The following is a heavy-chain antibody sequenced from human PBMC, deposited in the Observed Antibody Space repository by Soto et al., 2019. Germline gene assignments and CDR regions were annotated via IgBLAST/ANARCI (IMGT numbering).Heavy chain of an antibody. CDR1: GGSFSGYY. V-gene: IGHV4-34*01. D-gene: IGHD4-17*01. CDR3: ASARGMTTGTYYYYYGMDV. J-gene: IGHJ6*02. Sequence: PSETLSLTCAVYGGSFSGYYWSWIRQPPGKGLEWIGETNHSGSTNYNPSLKSRVTISVDTSKNQFSLKLSSVTAADTAVYYCASARGMTTGTYYYYYGMDVWGQGTTVTVSS. CDR2: TNHSGST.